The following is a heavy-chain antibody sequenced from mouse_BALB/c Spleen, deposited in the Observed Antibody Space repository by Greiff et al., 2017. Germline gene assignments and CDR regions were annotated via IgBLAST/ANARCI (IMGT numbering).Heavy chain of an antibody. Sequence: DVKLVESGGGLVQPGGSLKLSCAASGFTFSSYTMSWVRQTPEKRLEWVAYISNGGGSTYYPDTVKGRFTISRDNAKNTLYLQMSSLKSEDTAMYYCARGDGYEGDYYAMDYWGQGTSVTVSS. D-gene: IGHD2-2*01. J-gene: IGHJ4*01. CDR1: GFTFSSYT. CDR2: ISNGGGST. CDR3: ARGDGYEGDYYAMDY. V-gene: IGHV5-12-2*01.